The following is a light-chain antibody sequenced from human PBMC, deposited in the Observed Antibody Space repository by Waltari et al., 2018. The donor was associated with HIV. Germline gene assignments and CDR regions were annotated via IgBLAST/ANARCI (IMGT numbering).Light chain of an antibody. CDR2: NNN. CDR1: SSKIGSNT. CDR3: AAWDDSLNGYV. Sequence: QSVLTQPPSASGTPGQRVTISCSGSSSKIGSNTVNWYQQLPGAAPKLLIYNNNRRPSGVPDRFSGSKSGTSASLAISGLQSEDEADYYCAAWDDSLNGYVFGTGTKVTVL. V-gene: IGLV1-44*01. J-gene: IGLJ1*01.